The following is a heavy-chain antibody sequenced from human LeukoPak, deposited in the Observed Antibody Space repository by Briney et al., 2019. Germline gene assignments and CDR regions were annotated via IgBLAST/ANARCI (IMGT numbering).Heavy chain of an antibody. D-gene: IGHD6-19*01. CDR2: ISGSGSIT. J-gene: IGHJ4*02. V-gene: IGHV3-11*01. Sequence: PGGSLRLSCAASGFSLRSYWMSWIRQAPGEGLEWVSYISGSGSITYSADSVKGRFTISRDNAKNSLFLQMNSLRADDTAVYYCARVVAGTPDYWGQGTLVTVSS. CDR1: GFSLRSYW. CDR3: ARVVAGTPDY.